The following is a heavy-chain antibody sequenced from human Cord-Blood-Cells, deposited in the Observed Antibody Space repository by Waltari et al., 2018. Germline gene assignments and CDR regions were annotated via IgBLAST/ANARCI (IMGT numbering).Heavy chain of an antibody. CDR2: IKSKTDGGTT. J-gene: IGHJ6*03. CDR1: GFTFSNAW. V-gene: IGHV3-15*01. D-gene: IGHD6-6*01. CDR3: TTEGDSSSSYYYYYYMDV. Sequence: EVQLVESGGGLVKPGGSIRLSCAASGFTFSNAWMSWVRQAPGKGLEWVGRIKSKTDGGTTDYAAPVKGRFTISRDDSKNTLYLQMNSRKTEDTAVYYCTTEGDSSSSYYYYYYMDVWGKGTTVTVSS.